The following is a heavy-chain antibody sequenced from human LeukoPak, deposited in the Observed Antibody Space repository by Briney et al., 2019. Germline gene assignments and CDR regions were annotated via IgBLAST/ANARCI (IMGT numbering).Heavy chain of an antibody. D-gene: IGHD1-20*01. V-gene: IGHV3-48*01. Sequence: PGGSLRVSCAASGFTFSSYSMNWVRQAPGKGLEWVSYISSSSSTIYYADSVKGRFTISRDNAKNSLYLQMNSLRAEDTAVYYCARVNWNYGDYWGQGTLVTVSS. CDR2: ISSSSSTI. CDR1: GFTFSSYS. CDR3: ARVNWNYGDY. J-gene: IGHJ4*02.